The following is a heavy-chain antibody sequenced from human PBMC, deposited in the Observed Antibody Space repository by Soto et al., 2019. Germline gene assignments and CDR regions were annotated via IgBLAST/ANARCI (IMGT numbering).Heavy chain of an antibody. CDR2: IYHSGST. V-gene: IGHV4-30-2*01. CDR1: GGSISSGGYS. Sequence: QLQLQESGSGLVKPSQNLSLTCAVSGGSISSGGYSWSWIRQPPGKGLEWIGYIYHSGSTYYNPSLKSRVTVSIDRSKNQFSLKLNSVTAADTAVYYCARVVRDSSGYIHYFDYWGQGTLVTVSS. CDR3: ARVVRDSSGYIHYFDY. J-gene: IGHJ4*02. D-gene: IGHD3-22*01.